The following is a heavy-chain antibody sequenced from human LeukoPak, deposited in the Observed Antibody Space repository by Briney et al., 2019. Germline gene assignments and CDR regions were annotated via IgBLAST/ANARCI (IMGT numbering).Heavy chain of an antibody. CDR2: FSATDGSA. D-gene: IGHD6-13*01. Sequence: GGSLRLSCAASGFTVSSYGMTWVRLAPGKGLEWVSAFSATDGSAQYAESVKGHFTISRDNSKNSLYLQMNSLRDEDTAVYYCAKARIAAAGTGAFDVWGQGTMVTVSS. CDR3: AKARIAAAGTGAFDV. J-gene: IGHJ3*01. V-gene: IGHV3-23*01. CDR1: GFTVSSYG.